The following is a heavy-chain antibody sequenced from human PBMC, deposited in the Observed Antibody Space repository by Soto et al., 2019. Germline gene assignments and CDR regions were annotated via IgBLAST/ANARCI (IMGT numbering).Heavy chain of an antibody. CDR2: IYSGGST. CDR3: ARDTYYKGVDV. CDR1: GFTVSSNY. J-gene: IGHJ6*02. Sequence: EVQVVESGGGLVQPGGSLRLSCAASGFTVSSNYMTWVRQPPEKGLEWVSIIYSGGSTYYADSVKDRFTISRDNSKNTLYLQMNSLRAEDTAVYYCARDTYYKGVDVWGQGTTVTVSS. V-gene: IGHV3-66*01.